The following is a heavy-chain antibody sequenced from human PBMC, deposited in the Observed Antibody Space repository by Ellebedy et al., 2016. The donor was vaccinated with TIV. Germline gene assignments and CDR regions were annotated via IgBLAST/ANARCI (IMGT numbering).Heavy chain of an antibody. V-gene: IGHV1-18*04. CDR1: GYTFTSYY. CDR3: ARDLESFLGATTHVY. Sequence: ASVKVSCXASGYTFTSYYMHWVRQAPGQGLEWMGWISAYNGNTNYAQKLQGRVTMTTDTSTSTAYMELRSLRSDDTAVYYCARDLESFLGATTHVYWGQGTLVTVSS. CDR2: ISAYNGNT. J-gene: IGHJ4*02. D-gene: IGHD1-26*01.